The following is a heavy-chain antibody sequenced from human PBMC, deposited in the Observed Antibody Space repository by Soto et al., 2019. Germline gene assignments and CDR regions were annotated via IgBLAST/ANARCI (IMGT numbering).Heavy chain of an antibody. CDR1: GFTFSSYW. D-gene: IGHD3-3*01. Sequence: PGGSLRLSCAASGFTFSSYWMSWVRQAPGKGLEWVANIKQDGSEKYYVDSVKGRSTISRDNAKNSLYLQMNSLRAEDTAVYYCATEITIFGVVPRNWYFDLWGRGTLVTVSS. J-gene: IGHJ2*01. V-gene: IGHV3-7*03. CDR2: IKQDGSEK. CDR3: ATEITIFGVVPRNWYFDL.